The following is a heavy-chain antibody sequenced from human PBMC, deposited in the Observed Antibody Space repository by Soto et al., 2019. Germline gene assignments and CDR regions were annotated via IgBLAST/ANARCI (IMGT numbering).Heavy chain of an antibody. D-gene: IGHD3-9*01. CDR1: GFSLSSYR. J-gene: IGHJ6*02. CDR2: ISSSSSTK. CDR3: ASISYTPCDYNGLDV. V-gene: IGHV3-48*02. Sequence: AGSLSLSCAVSGFSLSSYRMNWGRQAQGKERQWFSYISSSSSTKNYPDSVKGRFTISRDNAKNSLYLQMNSLRDEDTAVYYCASISYTPCDYNGLDVWGQGTMVTVSS.